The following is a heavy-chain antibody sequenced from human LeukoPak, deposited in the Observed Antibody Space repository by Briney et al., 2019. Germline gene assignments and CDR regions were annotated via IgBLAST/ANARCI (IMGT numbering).Heavy chain of an antibody. V-gene: IGHV4-59*01. D-gene: IGHD6-19*01. CDR3: ASLYSSGWYKYPDY. CDR2: IYYSGST. Sequence: SETLSLTCTFSGGSISSYYWSWIRQPPGKGLEWIGYIYYSGSTNYNPSLKSRVTISVDTSKNQFSLKLSSVTAADTAVYYCASLYSSGWYKYPDYWGQGTLVTVSS. J-gene: IGHJ4*02. CDR1: GGSISSYY.